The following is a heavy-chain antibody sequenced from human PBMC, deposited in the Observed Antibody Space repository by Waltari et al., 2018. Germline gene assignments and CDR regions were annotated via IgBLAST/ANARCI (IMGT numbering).Heavy chain of an antibody. J-gene: IGHJ3*02. V-gene: IGHV3-9*01. Sequence: EVQLVESGGGLVQPGRSPRLYCAASGFTFDDYAMHWVRQAPGKGLEWVSCISWNSGSIGYADSVKGRFTISRDNAKNSLYLQMNSLRAEDTALYYCAKAKIAAAGYDAFDIWGQGTMVTVSS. CDR1: GFTFDDYA. CDR3: AKAKIAAAGYDAFDI. D-gene: IGHD6-13*01. CDR2: ISWNSGSI.